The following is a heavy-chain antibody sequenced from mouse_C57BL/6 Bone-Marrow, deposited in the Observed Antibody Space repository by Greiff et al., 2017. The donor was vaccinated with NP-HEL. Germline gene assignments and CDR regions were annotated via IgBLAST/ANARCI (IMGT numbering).Heavy chain of an antibody. J-gene: IGHJ4*01. CDR1: GYAFSSSW. CDR2: IYPGDGDT. Sequence: VQLVESGPELVKPGASVKISCKASGYAFSSSWMNWVKQRPGKGLEWIGRIYPGDGDTNYNGKFKGKATLTADKSSSTAYMQLSSLTSEDSAVYFCATMMVTSYYAMDYWGQGTSVTVSS. D-gene: IGHD2-3*01. V-gene: IGHV1-82*01. CDR3: ATMMVTSYYAMDY.